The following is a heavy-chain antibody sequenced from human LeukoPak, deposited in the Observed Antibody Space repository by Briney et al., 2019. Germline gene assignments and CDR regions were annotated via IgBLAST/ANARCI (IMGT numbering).Heavy chain of an antibody. CDR1: GGTFSSYA. J-gene: IGHJ6*03. CDR3: ATVKFRFQEEGYYMDV. D-gene: IGHD3-10*01. Sequence: RASVKVSCKASGGTFSSYAISWVRQAPGQGLEWMGGIIPIFGTANYAQKFQGRVTITADESTSTAYMELSSLRSEDTALYYCATVKFRFQEEGYYMDVWGKGTTVTVSS. CDR2: IIPIFGTA. V-gene: IGHV1-69*13.